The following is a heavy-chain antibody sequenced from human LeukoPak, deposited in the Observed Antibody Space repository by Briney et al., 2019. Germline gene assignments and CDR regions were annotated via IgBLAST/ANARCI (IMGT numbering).Heavy chain of an antibody. J-gene: IGHJ6*02. Sequence: GGSLRPSCAASGFTFSDYYMSWIRQAPGKGLEWVSYISSSGSTIYYADSVKGRFTISRDNAKNSLYLQMNSLRAEDTAVYYCARDLIQLWLRSAYYGMDVWGQGTTVTVSS. CDR2: ISSSGSTI. CDR3: ARDLIQLWLRSAYYGMDV. CDR1: GFTFSDYY. D-gene: IGHD5-18*01. V-gene: IGHV3-11*01.